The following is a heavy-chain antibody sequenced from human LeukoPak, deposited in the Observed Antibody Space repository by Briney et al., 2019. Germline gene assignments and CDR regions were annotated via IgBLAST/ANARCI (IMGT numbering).Heavy chain of an antibody. Sequence: GGSLRLSCAASGFTVSSNYMSWVRQAPGKGLECVSVIYSGGSTYYADSVKGRFTISRDNSKNTLYLQMNSLRAEDTAVYYCARDLFGGNMAFDYWGQGTLVTVSS. CDR2: IYSGGST. J-gene: IGHJ4*02. V-gene: IGHV3-66*01. CDR3: ARDLFGGNMAFDY. CDR1: GFTVSSNY. D-gene: IGHD3-16*01.